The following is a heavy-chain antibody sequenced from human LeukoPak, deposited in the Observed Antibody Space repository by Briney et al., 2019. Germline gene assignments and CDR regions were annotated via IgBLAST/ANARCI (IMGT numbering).Heavy chain of an antibody. CDR3: ARYRDGYNYFDY. Sequence: SETLSLTCTVSGGSINNYWWSWIRQPPGKGLEWIGYIYYSGSTNYNPSLKSRVTISVDTSKNQFSLKLSSVTAADTAVYYCARYRDGYNYFDYWGQGALVTVSS. CDR1: GGSINNYW. CDR2: IYYSGST. D-gene: IGHD5-24*01. V-gene: IGHV4-59*01. J-gene: IGHJ4*02.